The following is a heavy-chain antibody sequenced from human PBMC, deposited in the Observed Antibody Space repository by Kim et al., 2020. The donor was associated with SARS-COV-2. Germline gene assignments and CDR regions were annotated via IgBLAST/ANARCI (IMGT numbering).Heavy chain of an antibody. CDR3: ARPSRDGYNEGI. V-gene: IGHV1-69*13. CDR2: IIPIFGAA. Sequence: SVKVSCKASGGTFSSYAISWVRQAPGQGLEWMGGIIPIFGAANYAQKFQGRVTITADESTSTAYMELSSLRSEDTAVYYCARPSRDGYNEGIWGQGTMVTVSS. D-gene: IGHD5-12*01. J-gene: IGHJ3*02. CDR1: GGTFSSYA.